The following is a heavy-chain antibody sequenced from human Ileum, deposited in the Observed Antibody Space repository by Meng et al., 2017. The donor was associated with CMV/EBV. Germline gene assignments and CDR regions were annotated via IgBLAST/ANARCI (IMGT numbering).Heavy chain of an antibody. CDR3: VRLLDSDY. D-gene: IGHD3-16*01. CDR1: GFTCLRYW. CDR2: INTDGSTT. V-gene: IGHV3-74*03. J-gene: IGHJ4*02. Sequence: LSISCAASGFTCLRYWMHWFRQAPGKGLVCVSRINTDGSTTEYADSVKGRFTISRDNAKNTVYLQMNSLRAEDTAVYYCVRLLDSDYWGQGTLVTVSS.